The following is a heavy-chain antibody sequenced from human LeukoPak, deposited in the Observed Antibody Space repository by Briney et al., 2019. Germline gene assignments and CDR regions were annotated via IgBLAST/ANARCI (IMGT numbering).Heavy chain of an antibody. D-gene: IGHD3-10*01. CDR2: IYYSGST. CDR1: GGSLSNYY. J-gene: IGHJ5*02. Sequence: PSETLSLTCTVSGGSLSNYYWSWLRQYPGQGLEWIGYIYYSGSTTYCIPSLKSRVTISLDTSKNQFSLKLTSVTAADTAVYYCARAGGHRFDPWGQGILVTVSS. V-gene: IGHV4-59*01. CDR3: ARAGGHRFDP.